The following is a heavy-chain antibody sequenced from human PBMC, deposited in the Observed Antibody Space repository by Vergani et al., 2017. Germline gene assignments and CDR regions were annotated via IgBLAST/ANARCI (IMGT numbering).Heavy chain of an antibody. Sequence: EVQLVESGGGLVQPGGSLRLSCSASGFTFSNAWMSWVRQAPGKGLEWVGRIKSKTDGGTTDYAAPVKGRFTISRDDSKNTLYLQMNSLKTEDTAVYYCTSGRGEGFRYDYYYYRDVWGKGP. CDR1: GFTFSNAW. J-gene: IGHJ6*03. CDR3: TSGRGEGFRYDYYYYRDV. D-gene: IGHD3-16*01. V-gene: IGHV3-15*01. CDR2: IKSKTDGGTT.